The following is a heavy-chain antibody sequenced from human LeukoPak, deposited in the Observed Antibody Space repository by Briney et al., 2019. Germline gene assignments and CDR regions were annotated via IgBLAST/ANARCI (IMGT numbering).Heavy chain of an antibody. V-gene: IGHV4-61*02. Sequence: SETLSLTCTVSGDSINSNNYYWSWIRQPAGKGLEWIGRIYSSGRTNYNPSLKSRVTISLDTSRNQFSLRLYSVTAADTAVYYCARQASPDYYDSSGYCFDYWGQGTLVTVSS. CDR3: ARQASPDYYDSSGYCFDY. CDR2: IYSSGRT. J-gene: IGHJ4*02. D-gene: IGHD3-22*01. CDR1: GDSINSNNYY.